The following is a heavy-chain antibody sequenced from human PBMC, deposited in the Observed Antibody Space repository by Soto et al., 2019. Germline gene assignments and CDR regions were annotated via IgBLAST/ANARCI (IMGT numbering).Heavy chain of an antibody. CDR1: RFTFSTYW. CDR2: INSDGTGT. CDR3: AGDSSGYSYDAFAI. Sequence: EVQLVESGGGLVQPGGSLRLSCAASRFTFSTYWMHWVRQAPGKGLVWVSRINSDGTGTSYADSVKGRITISRDNAKNTLYMQMNSLSSEDTAVYYWAGDSSGYSYDAFAIWGQGTMVTVSS. V-gene: IGHV3-74*01. J-gene: IGHJ3*02. D-gene: IGHD3-22*01.